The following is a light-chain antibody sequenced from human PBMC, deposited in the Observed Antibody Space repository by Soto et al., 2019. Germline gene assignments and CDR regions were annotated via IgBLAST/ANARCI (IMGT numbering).Light chain of an antibody. CDR3: QQYGSPPSIT. V-gene: IGKV3-20*01. J-gene: IGKJ5*01. Sequence: EIVLTQSPGTLSLSPGERATLSCRASQSFNSIYLASYQQQPRQAPRLLLYGASTRAPGIPDRFSGSGSGTAFTLTTSSLEPEDFAVYYCQQYGSPPSITFGQGTRLEIK. CDR1: QSFNSIY. CDR2: GAS.